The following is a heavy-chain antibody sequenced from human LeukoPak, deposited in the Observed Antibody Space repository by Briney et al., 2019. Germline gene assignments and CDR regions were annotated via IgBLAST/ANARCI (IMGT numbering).Heavy chain of an antibody. Sequence: GGSLRLSCAASGFTFSSYSMNWVRQAPGKGLEWVSSISSSSSYIYYADSVKGRFTISRDNAKNSLYLQMNSLRAEDTAVYYCALGDTMVRGVIAPDAFDIWGQGTMVTVSS. CDR3: ALGDTMVRGVIAPDAFDI. V-gene: IGHV3-21*01. J-gene: IGHJ3*02. D-gene: IGHD3-10*01. CDR1: GFTFSSYS. CDR2: ISSSSSYI.